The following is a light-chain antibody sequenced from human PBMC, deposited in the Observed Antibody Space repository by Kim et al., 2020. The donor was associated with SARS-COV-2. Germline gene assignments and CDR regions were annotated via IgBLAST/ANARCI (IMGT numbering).Light chain of an antibody. CDR3: QQYDTYPWT. CDR2: AAS. J-gene: IGKJ1*01. CDR1: QGISSF. V-gene: IGKV1-8*01. Sequence: ASTGDRVTITCRASQGISSFLAWYQQKPGKAPKLLIYAASTLQSGVPSRFSGSGSGTDFTLTISCPQSEDFATYYCQQYDTYPWTFGQGTKVDIK.